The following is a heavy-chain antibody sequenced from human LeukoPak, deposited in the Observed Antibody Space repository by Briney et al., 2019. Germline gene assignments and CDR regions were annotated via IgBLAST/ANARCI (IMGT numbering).Heavy chain of an antibody. J-gene: IGHJ4*02. V-gene: IGHV3-23*01. Sequence: PGGSLRLSCATSGFTFSSYGMTWVRQAPGKGLEWVSSISASGDNTYYADSVKGRFTFSRDNSKNTLYLQMNSLRAEDTAVYYCARGGYYGSGTYYSPTSPHWGRGTLVTVSS. CDR2: ISASGDNT. CDR1: GFTFSSYG. D-gene: IGHD3-10*01. CDR3: ARGGYYGSGTYYSPTSPH.